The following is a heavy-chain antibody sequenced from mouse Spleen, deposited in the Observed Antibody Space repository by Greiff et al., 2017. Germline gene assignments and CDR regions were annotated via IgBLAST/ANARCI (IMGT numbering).Heavy chain of an antibody. CDR2: ISNGGGST. D-gene: IGHD2-14*01. CDR1: GFTFSDYY. Sequence: EVNLVESGGGLVQPGGSLKLSCATSGFTFSDYYMYWVRQTPEKRLEWVAYISNGGGSTYYPDTVKGRFTISRDNAKNTLYLQMSRLKSEDTAMYYCARQGDRYDKAWFAYWGQGTLVTVSA. CDR3: ARQGDRYDKAWFAY. J-gene: IGHJ3*01. V-gene: IGHV5-12*02.